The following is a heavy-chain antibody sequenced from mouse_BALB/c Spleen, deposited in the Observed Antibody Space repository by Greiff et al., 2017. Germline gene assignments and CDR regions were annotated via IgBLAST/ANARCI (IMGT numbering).Heavy chain of an antibody. V-gene: IGHV1-80*01. J-gene: IGHJ4*01. Sequence: VKLQESGAELVRPGSSVKISCKASGYAFSSYWMNWVKQRPGQGLEWIGQIYPGDGDTNYNGKFKGKATLTADKSSSTAYMQLSSLTSEDSAVYFCARFGYGNYDAMDYWGQGTSVTVSS. CDR1: GYAFSSYW. CDR2: IYPGDGDT. CDR3: ARFGYGNYDAMDY. D-gene: IGHD2-10*02.